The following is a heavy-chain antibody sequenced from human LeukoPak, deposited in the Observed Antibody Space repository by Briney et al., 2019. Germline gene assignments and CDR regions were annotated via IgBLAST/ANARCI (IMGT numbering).Heavy chain of an antibody. V-gene: IGHV3-33*01. J-gene: IGHJ4*02. D-gene: IGHD4-17*01. CDR1: GFTFSSYG. Sequence: GGSLRLSCAAYGFTFSSYGMHWVRQAPGKGLEWVAVIWYDGSNKYYADSVKGRFTISRDNSKNTLYLQMNSLRAEDTAVYYCARDSFHDYGDHYFDYWGQGTLVTVSS. CDR3: ARDSFHDYGDHYFDY. CDR2: IWYDGSNK.